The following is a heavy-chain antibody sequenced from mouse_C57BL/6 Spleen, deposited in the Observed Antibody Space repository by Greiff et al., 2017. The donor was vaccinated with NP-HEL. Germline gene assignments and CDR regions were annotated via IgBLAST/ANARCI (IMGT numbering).Heavy chain of an antibody. Sequence: EVQLVESGPGLVKPSQSLSLTCSVTGYSITSGYYWNWIRQFPGNKLEWMGYISYDGSNNYNPSLKNRISITRDTSKNQFFLKLNSVTTEDTATYYCARDRRGYDYYFDYWGQGTTLTVSS. CDR2: ISYDGSN. V-gene: IGHV3-6*01. CDR1: GYSITSGYY. D-gene: IGHD2-4*01. CDR3: ARDRRGYDYYFDY. J-gene: IGHJ2*01.